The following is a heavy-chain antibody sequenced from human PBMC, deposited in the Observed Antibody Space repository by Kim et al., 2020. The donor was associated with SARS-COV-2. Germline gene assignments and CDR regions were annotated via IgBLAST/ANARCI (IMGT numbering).Heavy chain of an antibody. CDR1: GLIFSGSA. J-gene: IGHJ3*02. CDR3: TRGPPYSERYWYALDI. CDR2: IRSKANSYAT. Sequence: GGSLRLSCVASGLIFSGSAMHWVRQASGKGLEWVGRIRSKANSYATAYGASVNGRFTISRDDSKNTAYLQMNSLKTEDTAVYYCTRGPPYSERYWYALDIWGQGTMVTVSS. V-gene: IGHV3-73*01. D-gene: IGHD1-26*01.